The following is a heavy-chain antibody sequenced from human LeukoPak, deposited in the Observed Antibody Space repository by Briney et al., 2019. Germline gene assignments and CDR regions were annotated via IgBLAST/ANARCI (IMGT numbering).Heavy chain of an antibody. CDR1: GGSISSCSYY. D-gene: IGHD1-26*01. V-gene: IGHV4-39*01. CDR3: ARRMGADENFDY. J-gene: IGHJ4*02. CDR2: LYYSGST. Sequence: SETLSLTCTVSGGSISSCSYYWGWIRPPPGQELVGIVSLYYSGSTYYKPSHKSRVTISVDTTKNQSSLKLSSVTAADTAVYYCARRMGADENFDYWGQGTLVTVSS.